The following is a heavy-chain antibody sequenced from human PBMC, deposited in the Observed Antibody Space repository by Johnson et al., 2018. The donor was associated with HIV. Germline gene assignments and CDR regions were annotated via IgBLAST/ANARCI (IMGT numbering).Heavy chain of an antibody. CDR3: ARVSLAYSYGYDAFDI. CDR1: GFTFSSYA. Sequence: QVQLVESGGGVVQPGRSLRLSCAASGFTFSSYAMDWVRQAPGKGLEWVAVIPYEGSNKYYADSVKGRFTISRDNAKNSLYLQMNSLRAEDTAVYYCARVSLAYSYGYDAFDIWGQGTMVTVSS. D-gene: IGHD5-18*01. V-gene: IGHV3-30-3*01. J-gene: IGHJ3*02. CDR2: IPYEGSNK.